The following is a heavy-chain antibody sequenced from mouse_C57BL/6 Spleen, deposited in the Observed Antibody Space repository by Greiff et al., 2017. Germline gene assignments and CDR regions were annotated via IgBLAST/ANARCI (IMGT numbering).Heavy chain of an antibody. CDR2: ISSGSSNI. CDR1: GFTFSDYG. Sequence: EVQVVESGGGLVKPGGSLKLSCAASGFTFSDYGMHWVRQAPEKGLEWVAYISSGSSNIYYADTVKGRFTISRDNAKNTLFLQMTSLRSEDTAMYYCANDGYYTGVYWGQGTTLTVSS. CDR3: ANDGYYTGVY. V-gene: IGHV5-17*01. J-gene: IGHJ2*01. D-gene: IGHD2-3*01.